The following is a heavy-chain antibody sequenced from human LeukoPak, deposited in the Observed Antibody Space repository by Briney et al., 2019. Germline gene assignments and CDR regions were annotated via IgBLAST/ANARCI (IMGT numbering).Heavy chain of an antibody. CDR2: IYYSGST. V-gene: IGHV4-39*01. CDR3: ATPYSGGYQGLDI. J-gene: IGHJ3*02. Sequence: SETLSLTCTVSGGSISSGGYYWSWIRQPPGKGLEWIGYIYYSGSTYYNPSLKSRVTIFVDTSKNQFSLKLSSVTAADTAVYYCATPYSGGYQGLDIWGQGTMVTVSS. D-gene: IGHD1-26*01. CDR1: GGSISSGGYY.